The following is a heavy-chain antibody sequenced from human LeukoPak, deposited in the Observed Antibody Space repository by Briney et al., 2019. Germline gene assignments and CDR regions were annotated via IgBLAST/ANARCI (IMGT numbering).Heavy chain of an antibody. CDR3: AKAIYYDLWSGPDY. CDR2: ISGSAGST. CDR1: GFTFTSFA. Sequence: GGSLRLSCTASGFTFTSFAMIWVRQPPGKGLEFVSGISGSAGSTYSADSVQGRFTISRDHSKTTLYLQMNRLRAEDTAVYYCAKAIYYDLWSGPDYWGQGTLVSVSS. J-gene: IGHJ4*02. D-gene: IGHD3-3*01. V-gene: IGHV3-23*01.